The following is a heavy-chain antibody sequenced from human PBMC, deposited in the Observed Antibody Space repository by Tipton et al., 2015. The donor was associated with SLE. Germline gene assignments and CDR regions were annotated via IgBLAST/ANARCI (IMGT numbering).Heavy chain of an antibody. CDR1: GFTFSSYS. CDR2: ISSSSSSI. V-gene: IGHV3-48*01. J-gene: IGHJ4*02. Sequence: SLRLSCAASGFTFSSYSMNWVRQAPGKGLEWVSYISSSSSSIYYADSVKGRFIISRDNAKNSLYLQMNSLRAEDTAVYYCAGGRKDGYWGQGTLVTVSS. CDR3: AGGRKDGY. D-gene: IGHD1-14*01.